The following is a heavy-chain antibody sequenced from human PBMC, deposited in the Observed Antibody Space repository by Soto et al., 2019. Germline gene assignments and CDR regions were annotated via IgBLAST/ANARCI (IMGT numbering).Heavy chain of an antibody. CDR3: ATTIFGLVTDMEYYFDY. Sequence: QVQLVQSGAEVKKPGASVKVSCKASGYTFTSYDINWVRQATGQGLEWMGWMNPNSGNTGYAQKFQGRVTMTRNTSISTAYMELSSLRSEDTAVYYCATTIFGLVTDMEYYFDYWGQGTLVTVSS. V-gene: IGHV1-8*01. CDR2: MNPNSGNT. J-gene: IGHJ4*02. D-gene: IGHD3-3*01. CDR1: GYTFTSYD.